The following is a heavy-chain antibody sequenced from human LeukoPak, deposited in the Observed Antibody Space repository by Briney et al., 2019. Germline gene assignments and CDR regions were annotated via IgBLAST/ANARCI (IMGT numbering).Heavy chain of an antibody. J-gene: IGHJ4*02. Sequence: SETLSLTCTVSGGSISSSSYYWGWTRQPPGKGLEWIGSIYYSGSTYYNPSLKSRVTISVDTSKNQFSLKLSSVTAADTAVYYCAREDSSGWKSLDYWGQGTLVTVSS. D-gene: IGHD6-19*01. CDR3: AREDSSGWKSLDY. CDR2: IYYSGST. CDR1: GGSISSSSYY. V-gene: IGHV4-39*07.